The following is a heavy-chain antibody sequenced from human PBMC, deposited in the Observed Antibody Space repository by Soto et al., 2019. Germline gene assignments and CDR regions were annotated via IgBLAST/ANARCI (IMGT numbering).Heavy chain of an antibody. V-gene: IGHV3-53*01. CDR1: GFTVKRNY. CDR3: ARHYYDSSGYFFDY. CDR2: IYIWGST. J-gene: IGHJ4*02. D-gene: IGHD3-22*01. Sequence: GGSLRLSCEASGFTVKRNYMRGVRQAAGKGRECVSVIYIWGSTYCADSVKGRLTISRDNSKNTLYLQMNRLRAEDTAVYSCARHYYDSSGYFFDYWGQGTLVTVSS.